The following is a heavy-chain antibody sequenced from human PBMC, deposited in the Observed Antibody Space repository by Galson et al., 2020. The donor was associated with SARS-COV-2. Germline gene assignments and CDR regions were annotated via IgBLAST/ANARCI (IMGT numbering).Heavy chain of an antibody. Sequence: GGSLRLSCAASGVAFHNFGFHWVRLTPGKGPEWVAVISHDGRNTYYADSVKGRFAISRDNGNNMLYLQMNSLRPEDSAVYSCAKGSDYDNRGYAPFDSWAGEPWSPSPQ. V-gene: IGHV3-30*18. J-gene: IGHJ4*02. CDR1: GVAFHNFG. CDR2: ISHDGRNT. D-gene: IGHD3-22*01. CDR3: AKGSDYDNRGYAPFDS.